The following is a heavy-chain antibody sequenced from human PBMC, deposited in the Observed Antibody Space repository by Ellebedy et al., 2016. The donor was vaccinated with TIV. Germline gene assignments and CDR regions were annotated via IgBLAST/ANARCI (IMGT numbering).Heavy chain of an antibody. D-gene: IGHD1-26*01. Sequence: SVKVSXXTSGGTFSTYAISWVRQAPGQGLEWMGGIIPIFGTADYAQKFQGRVTIIADESTSTAYVELSSLRSEDTAVYYCAREGGSYSYIDSWGQGTLVTVSS. CDR2: IIPIFGTA. J-gene: IGHJ4*02. V-gene: IGHV1-69*13. CDR3: AREGGSYSYIDS. CDR1: GGTFSTYA.